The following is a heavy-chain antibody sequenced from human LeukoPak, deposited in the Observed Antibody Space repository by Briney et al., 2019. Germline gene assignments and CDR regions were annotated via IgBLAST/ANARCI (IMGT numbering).Heavy chain of an antibody. Sequence: PSETPSLTCTVSGGSISSYYWSWIRQPPGKGLEWIGYIYYSGSTNYNPSLKSRVTISVDTSKNQFSLKLSSVTAADTAVYYCARDSSRLGGFDYWGQGTLVTVSS. D-gene: IGHD1-26*01. V-gene: IGHV4-59*01. CDR3: ARDSSRLGGFDY. CDR2: IYYSGST. CDR1: GGSISSYY. J-gene: IGHJ4*02.